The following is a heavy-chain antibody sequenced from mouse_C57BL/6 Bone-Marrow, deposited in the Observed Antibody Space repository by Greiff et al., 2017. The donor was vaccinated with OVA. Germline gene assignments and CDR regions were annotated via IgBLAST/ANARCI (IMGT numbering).Heavy chain of an antibody. CDR3: TTPITTVV. V-gene: IGHV14-4*01. J-gene: IGHJ3*01. CDR2: IDPENGDT. Sequence: EVQRVESGAELVRPGASVKLSCTASGFNIKDDYMHWVKQRPEQGLEWIGWIDPENGDTEYASKFQGKATITADTSSNTAYLQLSSLTSEDTAVYYCTTPITTVVWGQGTLVTVSA. CDR1: GFNIKDDY. D-gene: IGHD1-1*01.